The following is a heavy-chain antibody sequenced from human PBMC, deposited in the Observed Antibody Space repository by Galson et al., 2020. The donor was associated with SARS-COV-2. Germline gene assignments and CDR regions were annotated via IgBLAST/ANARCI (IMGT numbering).Heavy chain of an antibody. CDR2: SIPIFGTA. V-gene: IGHV1-69*13. CDR3: ARSYDFWSGYYIPDNYYYYYYMDV. Sequence: SVKVSCKASGGTFSSYAISWVRQAPGQGLEWMGGSIPIFGTANYAQKSQGRVTITADESTSTAYMELSSLRSEDTAVYYCARSYDFWSGYYIPDNYYYYYYMDVWGKGTTVTVSS. J-gene: IGHJ6*03. D-gene: IGHD3-3*01. CDR1: GGTFSSYA.